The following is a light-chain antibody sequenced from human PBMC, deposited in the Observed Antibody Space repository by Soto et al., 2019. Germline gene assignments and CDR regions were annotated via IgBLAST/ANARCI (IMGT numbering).Light chain of an antibody. V-gene: IGKV3-20*01. CDR3: QQYGSSPFT. CDR2: GAS. CDR1: QSVSSTY. J-gene: IGKJ5*01. Sequence: VWTHSPGTLTLSTGERATLSCRASQSVSSTYLTWYQQKPGQAPRLLIYGASSRATGIPDRFSGSGSGTDFTLTISRLEPEDFAVYYCQQYGSSPFTFGQGTRLEIK.